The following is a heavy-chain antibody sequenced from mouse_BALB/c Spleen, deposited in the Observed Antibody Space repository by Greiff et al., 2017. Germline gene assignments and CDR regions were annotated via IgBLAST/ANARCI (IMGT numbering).Heavy chain of an antibody. CDR2: ISSGSSTI. Sequence: EVNLVESGGGLVQPGGSRKLSCAASGFTFSSFGMHWVRQAPEKGLEWVAYISSGSSTIYYADTVKGRFTISRDNPKNTLFLQMTSLRSEDTAMYYCARTYYDYDYYAMDYWGQGTSVTVSS. J-gene: IGHJ4*01. D-gene: IGHD2-4*01. CDR3: ARTYYDYDYYAMDY. CDR1: GFTFSSFG. V-gene: IGHV5-17*02.